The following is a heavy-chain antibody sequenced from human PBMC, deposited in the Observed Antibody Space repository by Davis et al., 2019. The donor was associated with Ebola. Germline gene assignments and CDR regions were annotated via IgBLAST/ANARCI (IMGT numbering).Heavy chain of an antibody. Sequence: PSETLSLTCTVSGGSISSGDYYWNWIRQHPGKGLEWIGYIYNSGSTYYNPSLMSRVTISVDTSKNQFSLKLSSVTAADTAVYYCARVCGRYYDTKRYFDLWGRGTLVTVSS. CDR2: IYNSGST. V-gene: IGHV4-31*03. J-gene: IGHJ2*01. CDR1: GGSISSGDYY. D-gene: IGHD3-22*01. CDR3: ARVCGRYYDTKRYFDL.